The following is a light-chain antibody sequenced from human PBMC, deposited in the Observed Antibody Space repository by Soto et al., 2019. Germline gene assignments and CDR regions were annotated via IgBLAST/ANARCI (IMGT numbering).Light chain of an antibody. V-gene: IGLV2-14*01. J-gene: IGLJ1*01. CDR3: SSYTSSSTLYV. CDR2: EVN. Sequence: QSALTQPASVSGSPRQSITISCTGASSDVGGYTYASWYQQHPGKAPKLMIYEVNNRPSGVSNRFSGPKSGNTASLTISGLQAEDEADYYCSSYTSSSTLYVFGTGTKVTVL. CDR1: SSDVGGYTY.